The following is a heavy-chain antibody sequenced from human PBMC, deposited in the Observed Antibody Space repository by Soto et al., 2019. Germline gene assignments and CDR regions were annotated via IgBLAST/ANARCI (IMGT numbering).Heavy chain of an antibody. V-gene: IGHV3-30-3*01. CDR3: VRDGGVGYNQIDH. Sequence: QGQLVESGGGVVQPGRSLSLSCEASVFSFSSYAMHWVRQTPVKGLECVSVIALHGSSEHYSESVKGRFTISRDNSKNTLYLQMNSLRSEDTAVYYCVRDGGVGYNQIDHWGQGTLVTVSS. D-gene: IGHD6-25*01. CDR2: IALHGSSE. J-gene: IGHJ4*02. CDR1: VFSFSSYA.